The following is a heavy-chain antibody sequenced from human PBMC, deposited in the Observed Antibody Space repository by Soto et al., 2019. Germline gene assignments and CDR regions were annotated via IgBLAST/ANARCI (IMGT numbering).Heavy chain of an antibody. V-gene: IGHV1-46*03. CDR2: INPSGGST. CDR3: DRVRSSSWYDNYYYYGMDV. J-gene: IGHJ6*02. CDR1: GYTFTSYY. Sequence: QVQLVQSGAEVNKPGASVKVSCKASGYTFTSYYMHWVRQAPGQGLEWMGIINPSGGSTSYAQKFQGRVTMTRDTSTSTVYMELSSLRSEDTAVYYCDRVRSSSWYDNYYYYGMDVWGQGTTVTVSS. D-gene: IGHD6-13*01.